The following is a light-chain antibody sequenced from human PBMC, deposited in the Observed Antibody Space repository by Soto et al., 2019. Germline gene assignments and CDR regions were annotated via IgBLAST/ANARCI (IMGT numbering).Light chain of an antibody. Sequence: EIGMTQSPATLSVSPGDTATLSCRASQSVSSYLAWYQQRPGQAPRLLIYGAPTRATGIPARFSGGGSGTEFTLTITNLQSEDFAIYYCQQYNKWPAYIFGQGTKLEIK. CDR1: QSVSSY. CDR2: GAP. J-gene: IGKJ2*01. V-gene: IGKV3-15*01. CDR3: QQYNKWPAYI.